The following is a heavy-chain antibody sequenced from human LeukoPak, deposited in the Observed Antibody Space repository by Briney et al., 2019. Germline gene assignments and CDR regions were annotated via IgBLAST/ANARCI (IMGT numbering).Heavy chain of an antibody. CDR1: GFTFSGYS. J-gene: IGHJ4*02. Sequence: GGSLRLSCAAPGFTFSGYSMSWVRQAPGKGLEWVSSISSSSSYIYYADSVKGRFTISRDNDKNSLYLQMNSLRAENTAVYYCARDPSLVGYSSDYYDSSGYYLGGQGTLVTVSS. CDR3: ARDPSLVGYSSDYYDSSGYYL. D-gene: IGHD3-22*01. CDR2: ISSSSSYI. V-gene: IGHV3-21*01.